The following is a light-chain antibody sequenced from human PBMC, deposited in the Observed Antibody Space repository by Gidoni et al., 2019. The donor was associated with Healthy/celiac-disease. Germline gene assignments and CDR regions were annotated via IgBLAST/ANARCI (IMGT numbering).Light chain of an antibody. CDR1: QSISSY. CDR3: QQSYSTPRRT. V-gene: IGKV1-39*01. CDR2: AAS. J-gene: IGKJ2*01. Sequence: DSQMTQSPSSLSASVGDRVTITCRASQSISSYLNWYQQKPGKAPTLLIYAASSLHSGVPSRFSGSGSGTDFTLTISSLQPEDFATYYCQQSYSTPRRTFGQGTKLEIK.